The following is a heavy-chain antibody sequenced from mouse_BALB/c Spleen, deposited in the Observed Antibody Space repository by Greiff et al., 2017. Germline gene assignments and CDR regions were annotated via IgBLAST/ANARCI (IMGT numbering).Heavy chain of an antibody. V-gene: IGHV5-17*02. D-gene: IGHD4-1*01. CDR3: ARVNWDGSYYFDY. J-gene: IGHJ2*01. Sequence: EVQVVESGGGLVQPGGSRKLSCAASGFTFSSFGMHWVRQAPEKGLEWVAYISSGSSTIYYADTVKGRFTISRDNPKNTLFLQMTSLRSEDTAMYYCARVNWDGSYYFDYWGQGTTLTVSS. CDR2: ISSGSSTI. CDR1: GFTFSSFG.